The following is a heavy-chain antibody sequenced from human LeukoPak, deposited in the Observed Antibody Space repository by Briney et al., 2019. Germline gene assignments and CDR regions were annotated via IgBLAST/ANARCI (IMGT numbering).Heavy chain of an antibody. J-gene: IGHJ3*02. CDR1: GGSISSYY. D-gene: IGHD3-10*01. CDR3: ARARGAPRYAFDI. Sequence: SETLSLTCTVSGGSISSYYWSWIRQPPGKGLEWIGYIYHSGSTYYNPSLKSRVTISVDRPKNQFSLKLSSVTAADTAVYYYARARGAPRYAFDIWGQGTMVTVSS. CDR2: IYHSGST. V-gene: IGHV4-59*12.